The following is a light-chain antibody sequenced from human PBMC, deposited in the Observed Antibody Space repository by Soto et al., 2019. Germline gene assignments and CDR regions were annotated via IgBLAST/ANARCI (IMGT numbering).Light chain of an antibody. CDR1: QSVSSY. V-gene: IGKV3-11*01. CDR2: DAS. CDR3: QQRGNSPPIT. Sequence: EIVLTQSPATLSLSPGERATLSCRASQSVSSYLAWYQQKPGQSPRLLIYDASNRATGIPARFSGSGSGTDFTLTISSLEPEDFAVYYCQQRGNSPPITFGGGTKVDIK. J-gene: IGKJ4*01.